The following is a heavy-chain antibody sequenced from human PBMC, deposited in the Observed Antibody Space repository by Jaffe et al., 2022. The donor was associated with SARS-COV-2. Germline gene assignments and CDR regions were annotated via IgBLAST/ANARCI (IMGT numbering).Heavy chain of an antibody. V-gene: IGHV3-48*03. D-gene: IGHD1-1*01. Sequence: EVQLVESGGGLVQPGGSLRLSCAASGFTFSTCEMNWVRQAPGKGLEWVSYINGAGSTIYYADSVKGRFTISRDNAKNSLFLQMNSLRAEDTAVYYCASVDSTWNGRFGWGQGTLVTVSS. CDR2: INGAGSTI. CDR3: ASVDSTWNGRFG. CDR1: GFTFSTCE. J-gene: IGHJ4*02.